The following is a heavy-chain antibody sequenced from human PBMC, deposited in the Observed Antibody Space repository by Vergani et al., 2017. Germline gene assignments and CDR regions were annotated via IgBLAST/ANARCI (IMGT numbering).Heavy chain of an antibody. Sequence: QVQLQQWGAGLLKPSETLSLTCAVYGGSFSGYYWSWIRQPPGKGLEWIGEINHSGSTNYNPSLKSRVTISVDTSKNQFSLKVSSVTAADTAVYYCARGCEAQRRVTYYDFWSGYPSKYYYYMDVWGKGTTVTVSS. CDR3: ARGCEAQRRVTYYDFWSGYPSKYYYYMDV. CDR1: GGSFSGYY. CDR2: INHSGST. J-gene: IGHJ6*03. V-gene: IGHV4-34*01. D-gene: IGHD3-3*01.